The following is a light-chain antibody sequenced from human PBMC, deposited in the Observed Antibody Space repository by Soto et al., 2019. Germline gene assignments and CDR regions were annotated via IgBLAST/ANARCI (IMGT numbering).Light chain of an antibody. CDR1: QGISNF. CDR2: AAS. Sequence: IQLTQSPSSLSASVGKRVTITCRASQGISNFLAFYQQKPGKAPKLLIYAASTLQSGTPSRFSGRRSGTQFTLTIDGLQPDDFATYFCQQYDNYKPLTFGGGTKVDIK. V-gene: IGKV1-9*01. CDR3: QQYDNYKPLT. J-gene: IGKJ4*01.